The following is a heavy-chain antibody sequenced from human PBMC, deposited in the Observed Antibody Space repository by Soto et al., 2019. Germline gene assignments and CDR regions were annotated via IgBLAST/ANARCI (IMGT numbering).Heavy chain of an antibody. Sequence: EVQLVESGGTLVQPGGSLRLSCAASGFDASVNYMTWVRQAPGKGLEWVSAINNAGNTFFADSVKGRFTISRDDSKNTLYLQMNSLRVEDTAMYYCVRENYYYRMDVWGQGTAVTVSS. V-gene: IGHV3-66*01. J-gene: IGHJ6*02. CDR3: VRENYYYRMDV. CDR2: INNAGNT. CDR1: GFDASVNY.